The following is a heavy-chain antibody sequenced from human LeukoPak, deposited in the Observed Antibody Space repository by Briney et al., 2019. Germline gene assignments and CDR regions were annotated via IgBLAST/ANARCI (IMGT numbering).Heavy chain of an antibody. D-gene: IGHD3-10*01. Sequence: ASVKVSCKASGYTFTGYYMHWVRQAPGQGLEWMGWINPNSGGTNYAQKFQGRVTMTTDTSTSTAYMELGSLRSDDTAVYYCARDQDTLLWFGELLSRFDYWGQGTLVTVSS. CDR3: ARDQDTLLWFGELLSRFDY. V-gene: IGHV1-2*02. CDR1: GYTFTGYY. CDR2: INPNSGGT. J-gene: IGHJ4*02.